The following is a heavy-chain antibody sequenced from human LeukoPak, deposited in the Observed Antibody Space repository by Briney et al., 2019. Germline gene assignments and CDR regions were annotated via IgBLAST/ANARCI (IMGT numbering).Heavy chain of an antibody. CDR2: ISYDGSNK. CDR3: AKDGYYYDSSGYYGVY. D-gene: IGHD3-22*01. Sequence: GRSLRLSCAASGFTFSSYAMHWVRQAPGKGLEWVAVISYDGSNKYYADSVKGRFTISRDNSKNTLYLQMNSLRAEDTAVYYCAKDGYYYDSSGYYGVYWGQGTLVTVSS. V-gene: IGHV3-30*04. J-gene: IGHJ4*02. CDR1: GFTFSSYA.